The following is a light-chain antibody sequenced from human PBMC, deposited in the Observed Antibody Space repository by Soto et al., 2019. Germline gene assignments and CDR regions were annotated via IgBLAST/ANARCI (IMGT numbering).Light chain of an antibody. J-gene: IGKJ3*01. CDR2: AAS. CDR1: QGIRND. CDR3: LQDYNYPP. Sequence: AIQMTQSPSSLSASVGDRVTITCRASQGIRNDLGWYQQKTGKAPKLLIYAASSLQSGVPSRFSGSGSGTDFTLTISSLQPEDFATYYCLQDYNYPPVGPGTKVDIK. V-gene: IGKV1-6*01.